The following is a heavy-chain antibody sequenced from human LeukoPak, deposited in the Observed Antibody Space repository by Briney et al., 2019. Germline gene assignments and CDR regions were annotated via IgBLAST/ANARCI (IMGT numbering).Heavy chain of an antibody. V-gene: IGHV1-2*06. CDR3: ASFSIWFGEFPTDY. D-gene: IGHD3-10*01. CDR2: INPNSSGT. J-gene: IGHJ4*02. Sequence: ASVKVSCKASGYTFTGYYMHWVRQAPGQGLEWMGRINPNSSGTNYAQKFQGRVTMTRDRSISTAYMELSRLRSDDTAVYYCASFSIWFGEFPTDYWGQGTLVTVSS. CDR1: GYTFTGYY.